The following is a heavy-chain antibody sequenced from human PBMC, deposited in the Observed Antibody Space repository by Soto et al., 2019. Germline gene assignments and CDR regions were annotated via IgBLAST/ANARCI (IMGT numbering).Heavy chain of an antibody. J-gene: IGHJ6*02. Sequence: GASVKVSCKASGGTFSSYAISWVRQAPGQGLEWMGGIIPIFGTANYAQKFQGRVTITADESTSTAYMELSSLRSEDTAVYYCASEVSQPPYYYYGMDVWGQGTTVTVSS. V-gene: IGHV1-69*13. CDR3: ASEVSQPPYYYYGMDV. CDR2: IIPIFGTA. CDR1: GGTFSSYA.